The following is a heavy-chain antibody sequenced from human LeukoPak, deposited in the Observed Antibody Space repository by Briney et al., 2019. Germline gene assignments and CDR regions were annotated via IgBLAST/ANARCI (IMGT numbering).Heavy chain of an antibody. D-gene: IGHD6-6*01. V-gene: IGHV4-34*01. CDR2: INHSGST. CDR3: ARGSIAARPEGWFDP. J-gene: IGHJ5*02. CDR1: GGSFSGYY. Sequence: SETLSLTCAVHGGSFSGYYWSWIRQPPGKGLEWIGEINHSGSTYYNPSLKSRVTISVDRSKNQFSLKLSSVTAADTAVYYCARGSIAARPEGWFDPWGQGTLVTVSS.